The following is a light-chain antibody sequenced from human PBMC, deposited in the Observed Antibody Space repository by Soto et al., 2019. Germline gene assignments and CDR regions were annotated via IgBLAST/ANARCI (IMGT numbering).Light chain of an antibody. CDR2: DVS. CDR3: SSYTSSSTRV. Sequence: QSALTQPASVSGSPGQSITISCTGTSSDVGGYNYVSWYQQHPGKAPKLMIYDVSDRPSGVSKRFSGSKSGNTASLTISGLQAEDEADYYCSSYTSSSTRVFGTGTKVTVL. J-gene: IGLJ1*01. CDR1: SSDVGGYNY. V-gene: IGLV2-14*01.